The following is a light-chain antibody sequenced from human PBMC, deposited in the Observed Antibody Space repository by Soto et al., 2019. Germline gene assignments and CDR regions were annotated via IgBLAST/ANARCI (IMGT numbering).Light chain of an antibody. J-gene: IGKJ1*01. CDR2: GAS. Sequence: EIFLTQSPGSLSLSPVARATLSCRASQSVSSNLAWYQQKPGQAPRLLIYGASTRATGIPARFSGSGSGTEFTLTISSLQSEDFAVYYCQQYNNWRWTFGQGTKVDI. CDR1: QSVSSN. CDR3: QQYNNWRWT. V-gene: IGKV3-15*01.